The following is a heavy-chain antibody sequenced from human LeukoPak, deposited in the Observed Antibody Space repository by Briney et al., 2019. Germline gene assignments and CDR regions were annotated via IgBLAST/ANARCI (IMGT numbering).Heavy chain of an antibody. CDR2: ISGSGGST. CDR1: GFTFSSYA. J-gene: IGHJ4*02. Sequence: GGSLRLSCAASGFTFSSYAVSWVRQAPGKVLEWVSAISGSGGSTYYADSVKGRFTISRDNSKNTLYLQMNSLRAEDTAVYYCAKATYYGDYVFDYWGQGTLVTVSS. CDR3: AKATYYGDYVFDY. V-gene: IGHV3-23*01. D-gene: IGHD4-17*01.